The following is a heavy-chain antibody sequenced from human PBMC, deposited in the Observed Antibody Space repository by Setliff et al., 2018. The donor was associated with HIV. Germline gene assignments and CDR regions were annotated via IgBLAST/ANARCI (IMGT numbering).Heavy chain of an antibody. Sequence: PGGSLRLSCAASGFTFSAYGMHWVRQAPGKGLEWVAFIRYDGSNKYYADSAKGRFTISRDNSKNTPYLQMNSLRAEDTAVYYCGKVKGIEAAGSSAFDIWGQGTMVTVSS. CDR2: IRYDGSNK. D-gene: IGHD6-13*01. V-gene: IGHV3-30*02. J-gene: IGHJ3*02. CDR3: GKVKGIEAAGSSAFDI. CDR1: GFTFSAYG.